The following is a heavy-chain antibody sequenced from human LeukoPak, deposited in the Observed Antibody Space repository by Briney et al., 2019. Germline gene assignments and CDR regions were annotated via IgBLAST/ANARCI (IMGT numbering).Heavy chain of an antibody. J-gene: IGHJ4*02. CDR2: INHSGST. CDR3: ALTSSGYPPLFDY. Sequence: SETLSLTCAVYGGSFSGYYWSWIRQPPGKGLEWIGEINHSGSTNYNPSLKSRVTISVDTSKNQFSLKLSSVTAADTAVYYCALTSSGYPPLFDYWGQGTLVTVSS. D-gene: IGHD3-22*01. CDR1: GGSFSGYY. V-gene: IGHV4-34*01.